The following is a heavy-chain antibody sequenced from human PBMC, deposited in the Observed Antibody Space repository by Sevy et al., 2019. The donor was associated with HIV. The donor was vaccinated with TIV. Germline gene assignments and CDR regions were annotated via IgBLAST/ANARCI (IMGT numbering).Heavy chain of an antibody. CDR2: ISSSSSYI. CDR1: GFTLSTYS. V-gene: IGHV3-21*01. Sequence: GGSLRLSCAASGFTLSTYSMNWVRQAPGKGLEWVSSISSSSSYIYYADSVKGRFTIPRDNAKNSLYLQMNSLRAEDTAVYYCVRDGGCSSTSCLLYFDYWGQGTLVTVSS. J-gene: IGHJ4*02. CDR3: VRDGGCSSTSCLLYFDY. D-gene: IGHD2-2*01.